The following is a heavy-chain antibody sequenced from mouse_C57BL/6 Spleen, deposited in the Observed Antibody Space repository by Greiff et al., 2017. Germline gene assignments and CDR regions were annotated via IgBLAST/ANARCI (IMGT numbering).Heavy chain of an antibody. Sequence: VQVVESGAELVRPGTSVKVSCKASGYAFTNYLLAWVKQRPGQGLEWIGVINPGSGGTNYNEKFKGKEPLTADKSSSTAYMQLSSLTSEDSAVYFCARGYYGSSLYAMDYWGQGTSVTVSS. CDR3: ARGYYGSSLYAMDY. J-gene: IGHJ4*01. D-gene: IGHD1-1*01. CDR2: INPGSGGT. CDR1: GYAFTNYL. V-gene: IGHV1-54*01.